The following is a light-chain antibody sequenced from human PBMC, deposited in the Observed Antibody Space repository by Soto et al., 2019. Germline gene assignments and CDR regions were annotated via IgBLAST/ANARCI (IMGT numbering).Light chain of an antibody. CDR2: GVT. CDR1: SIDVGGYNY. CDR3: TSYIHSRALVV. J-gene: IGLJ2*01. Sequence: QSVLTQPASVSGSPGQSITISCTGTSIDVGGYNYVSWYQHHPGKAPKLMIYGVTNRPSGVSNRFSGSKSGNTASLTISGLQSEDEADYYCTSYIHSRALVVFGGGTKLTVL. V-gene: IGLV2-14*01.